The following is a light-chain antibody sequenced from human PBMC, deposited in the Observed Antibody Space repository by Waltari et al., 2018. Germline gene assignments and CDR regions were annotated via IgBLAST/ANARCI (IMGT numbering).Light chain of an antibody. CDR2: DAS. CDR1: QCVSSY. Sequence: EIVLTQSPATLSLSPGDRATLSCRASQCVSSYLSWYQQKPGQAPRLLIYDASNRATGIPARFSGSGSGTDFTLTISSLEPEDFAVYYCQQRSNWPPWTFGQGTKVEIK. J-gene: IGKJ1*01. CDR3: QQRSNWPPWT. V-gene: IGKV3-11*01.